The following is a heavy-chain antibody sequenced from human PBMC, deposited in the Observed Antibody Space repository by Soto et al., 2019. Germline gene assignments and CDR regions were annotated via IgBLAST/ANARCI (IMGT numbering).Heavy chain of an antibody. D-gene: IGHD5-12*01. J-gene: IGHJ4*02. V-gene: IGHV4-39*01. CDR3: ARRSGYDLDFDY. CDR2: IYYSGST. Sequence: ESLSLTCTVSGGSISSSSYYWGWIRQPPGKGLEWIGSIYYSGSTYYNPSLKSRVTISVDTSKNQFSLKLSSVTAADTTMYYCARRSGYDLDFDYWGQGTLVTVSS. CDR1: GGSISSSSYY.